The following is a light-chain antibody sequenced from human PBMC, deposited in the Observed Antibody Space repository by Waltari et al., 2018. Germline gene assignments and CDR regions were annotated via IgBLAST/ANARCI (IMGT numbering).Light chain of an antibody. CDR2: DAS. Sequence: EVMLTQSPGTLSLSPGERATLSCRASQSVSRTLAWYQQKPGQAPRLLIYDASRRATGIPDRFSGSGSGTDFSLTISRLEPEDFAVYYCQKYGTIPATFGQGTKVEIK. V-gene: IGKV3-20*01. CDR1: QSVSRT. J-gene: IGKJ1*01. CDR3: QKYGTIPAT.